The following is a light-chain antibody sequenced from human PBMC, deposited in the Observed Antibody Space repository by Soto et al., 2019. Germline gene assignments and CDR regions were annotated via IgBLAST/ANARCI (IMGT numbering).Light chain of an antibody. CDR1: QSLLHSNGYNY. Sequence: DIVMTQSPLSLPVTPGEPASISCRSSQSLLHSNGYNYLDWYLQKPGQSTQLLIYLGSNRASGVPDRFSGSGSGTDFTLKISRVEAEDVGVYYWMKALKTRTCGQGTKVEIK. CDR2: LGS. V-gene: IGKV2-28*01. J-gene: IGKJ1*01. CDR3: MKALKTRT.